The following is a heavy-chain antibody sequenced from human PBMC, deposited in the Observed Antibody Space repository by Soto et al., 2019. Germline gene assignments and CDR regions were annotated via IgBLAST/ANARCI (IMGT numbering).Heavy chain of an antibody. CDR2: INPNSGGT. V-gene: IGHV1-2*04. CDR3: ASAYYCGRLSISKASHYYYYGMDV. CDR1: GYTFTGYY. J-gene: IGHJ6*02. D-gene: IGHD3-10*01. Sequence: ASVKVSCKASGYTFTGYYMHWVRQAPGQGLEWMGWINPNSGGTNYAQKFQGWVTMTRDTSISTAYMELSRLRSDDTAVYYCASAYYCGRLSISKASHYYYYGMDVWGQGTTVTVSS.